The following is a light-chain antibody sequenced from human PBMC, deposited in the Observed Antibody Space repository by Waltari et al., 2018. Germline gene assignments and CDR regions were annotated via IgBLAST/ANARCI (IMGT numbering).Light chain of an antibody. J-gene: IGKJ3*01. CDR3: QQYHESPPIT. CDR2: GAS. CDR1: QSISSQ. V-gene: IGKV3-15*01. Sequence: EIVMTQSPANMSVSPGERATLSCRASQSISSQLAWYQQKPGQAPRPLMYGASTRATGIPARFSGSGSGTEFTLTISSLQSEDFAVYFCQQYHESPPITFGPGTKVDIK.